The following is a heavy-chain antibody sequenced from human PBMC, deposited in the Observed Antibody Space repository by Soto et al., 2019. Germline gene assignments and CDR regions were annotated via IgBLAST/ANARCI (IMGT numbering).Heavy chain of an antibody. CDR2: IIPIFGTA. D-gene: IGHD3-22*01. CDR3: ARCYYDSSGYYWAFDY. J-gene: IGHJ4*02. Sequence: GASVKVSCKASGGTFSSYAISWVRQAPGQGLEWMGGIIPIFGTANYAQKFQGRVTITADESTSTAYMELSSLRSEDTAVYYCARCYYDSSGYYWAFDYWGQGTLVTVSS. V-gene: IGHV1-69*13. CDR1: GGTFSSYA.